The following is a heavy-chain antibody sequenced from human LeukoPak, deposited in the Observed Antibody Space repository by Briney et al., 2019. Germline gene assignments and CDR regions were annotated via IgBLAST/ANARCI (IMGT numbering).Heavy chain of an antibody. CDR2: ISSNGGST. Sequence: GGSLRLSCAASGFTFSSYAMHWVRQAPGKGLEYVSAISSNGGSTYYANSVKGRFTISRDNSKNTLYLQMGSLRAEDTAVYYCARGRSTMIVARYFDYWGQGTLVTVSS. CDR3: ARGRSTMIVARYFDY. V-gene: IGHV3-64*01. J-gene: IGHJ4*02. CDR1: GFTFSSYA. D-gene: IGHD3-22*01.